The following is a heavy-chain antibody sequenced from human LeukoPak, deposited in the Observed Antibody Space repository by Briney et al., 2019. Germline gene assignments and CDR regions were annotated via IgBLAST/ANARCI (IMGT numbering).Heavy chain of an antibody. Sequence: GGSLRLSCAASGFTFDDYAMHWVRQAPGKGLEWVSGISWNSGSIGYADSVKGRFTISRDNAKNSLYLQMNSLRAEDTALYYCAKDMAPGDGDYYFDYWGQGTLVTVSS. CDR1: GFTFDDYA. CDR2: ISWNSGSI. V-gene: IGHV3-9*01. CDR3: AKDMAPGDGDYYFDY. D-gene: IGHD4-17*01. J-gene: IGHJ4*02.